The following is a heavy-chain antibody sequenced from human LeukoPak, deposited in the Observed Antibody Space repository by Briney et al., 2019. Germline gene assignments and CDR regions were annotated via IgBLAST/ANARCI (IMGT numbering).Heavy chain of an antibody. J-gene: IGHJ5*02. CDR3: TAGTGNWFDP. CDR1: GFTFGDYA. D-gene: IGHD6-13*01. CDR2: IRSKAYGGTT. V-gene: IGHV3-49*04. Sequence: GGSLRLSCTASGFTFGDYAMSWVRQAPGKGLEWVGFIRSKAYGGTTEYAASVKGRFTISRDDSKSIAYLQMNSLKTEDTAVYYCTAGTGNWFDPWGQGTLVTVSS.